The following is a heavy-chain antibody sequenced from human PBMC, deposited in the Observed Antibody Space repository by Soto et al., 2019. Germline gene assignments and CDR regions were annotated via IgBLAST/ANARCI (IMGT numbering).Heavy chain of an antibody. V-gene: IGHV1-8*01. CDR1: GYTFTSYD. CDR2: MNPNSGNT. J-gene: IGHJ4*02. CDR3: ARGSGSYYDEGMLSD. D-gene: IGHD1-26*01. Sequence: QVQLVQSGAEVKKPGASVKVSCKASGYTFTSYDINWVRQATGQGLEWMGWMNPNSGNTGYAQKCQGRVTMARNTSLSTAYMELSSLGSEETDVYYCARGSGSYYDEGMLSDWGQGTLVTVSS.